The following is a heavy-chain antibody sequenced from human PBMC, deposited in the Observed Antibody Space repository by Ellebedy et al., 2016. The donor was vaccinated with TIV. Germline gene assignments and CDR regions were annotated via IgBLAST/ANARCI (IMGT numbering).Heavy chain of an antibody. CDR2: IYYSGST. J-gene: IGHJ6*02. CDR3: ARERDYYDSSGYYLDYYYYGMDV. D-gene: IGHD3-22*01. V-gene: IGHV4-59*01. CDR1: GGSISSYY. Sequence: MPSETLSLTCTVSGGSISSYYWSWIRQPPGKGLEWIGYIYYSGSTNYNPSLKSRVTISVDTSKNQFSLKLSSVTAADTAVYYCARERDYYDSSGYYLDYYYYGMDVWGQGTTVTVSS.